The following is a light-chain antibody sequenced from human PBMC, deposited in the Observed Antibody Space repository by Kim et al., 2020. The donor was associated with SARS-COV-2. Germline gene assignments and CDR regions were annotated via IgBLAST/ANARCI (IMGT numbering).Light chain of an antibody. CDR1: QRVSSNF. CDR3: HQYGTSPYT. V-gene: IGKV3-20*01. Sequence: LSPGERATLSCRASQRVSSNFLAWFQQKPGQAPRLLIYGASNRATGIPDRFSGSGSGTDFTLTISRLEPEDFVVYFCHQYGTSPYTFGQGTKLEI. CDR2: GAS. J-gene: IGKJ2*01.